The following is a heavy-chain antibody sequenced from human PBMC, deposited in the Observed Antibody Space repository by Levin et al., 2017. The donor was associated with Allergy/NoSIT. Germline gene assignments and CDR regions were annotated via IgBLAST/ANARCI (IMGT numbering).Heavy chain of an antibody. CDR1: GYTFFNYG. CDR2: ISGYNGDT. D-gene: IGHD1-1*01. Sequence: GESLKISCKASGYTFFNYGISWVRQAPGQGLEWMGWISGYNGDTKYAQKFLGRVTMTTDTSTNTAYMELRSLRSDDTAVYYCAREGYNYDFLRGLDVWGQGTTVTVSS. V-gene: IGHV1-18*01. CDR3: AREGYNYDFLRGLDV. J-gene: IGHJ6*02.